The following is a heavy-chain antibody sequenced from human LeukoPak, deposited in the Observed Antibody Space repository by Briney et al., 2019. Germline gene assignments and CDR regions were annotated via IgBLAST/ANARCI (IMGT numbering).Heavy chain of an antibody. CDR2: IIPIFGTA. Sequence: ASVKVSCKASGGTFGSYAISWVRQAPGQGLEWMGGIIPIFGTANYAQKFQGRVTITTDESTSTAYMELSSLRSEDTAVYYCAGITYYYDSSGPYYTGGFDYWGQGTLVTVSS. CDR3: AGITYYYDSSGPYYTGGFDY. J-gene: IGHJ4*02. CDR1: GGTFGSYA. D-gene: IGHD3-22*01. V-gene: IGHV1-69*05.